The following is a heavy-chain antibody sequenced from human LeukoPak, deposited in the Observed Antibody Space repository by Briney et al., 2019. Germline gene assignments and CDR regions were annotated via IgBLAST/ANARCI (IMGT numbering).Heavy chain of an antibody. CDR1: GYSFTSYW. CDR3: ARPHYYGSGSYYSGFDI. CDR2: IYPADSDT. Sequence: GESLKISCQGSGYSFTSYWIAWFRQMPGKGLEWMGIIYPADSDTRYSPSFQGQFSISADKSMSIAYLQWRSLKASDTAMYYCARPHYYGSGSYYSGFDIWGQGTMVTVSS. J-gene: IGHJ3*02. D-gene: IGHD3-10*01. V-gene: IGHV5-51*01.